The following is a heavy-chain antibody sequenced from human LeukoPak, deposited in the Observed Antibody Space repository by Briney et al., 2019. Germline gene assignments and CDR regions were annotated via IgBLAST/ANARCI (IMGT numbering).Heavy chain of an antibody. CDR2: IYYSGSS. CDR1: GGSISSGGYY. Sequence: SETLSLTCTVSGGSISSGGYYWSWICPHPGKGLKWIGYIYYSGSSYYNPSLKSRVTISVDTSKNQFSLKLSSVTAADTAVYYCARCGAHYDILTGYSTRYYMDVWGKGTTVTVSS. D-gene: IGHD3-9*01. V-gene: IGHV4-31*03. J-gene: IGHJ6*03. CDR3: ARCGAHYDILTGYSTRYYMDV.